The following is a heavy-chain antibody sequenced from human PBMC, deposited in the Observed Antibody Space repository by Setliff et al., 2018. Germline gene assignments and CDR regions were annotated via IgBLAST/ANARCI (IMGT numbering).Heavy chain of an antibody. Sequence: PGGSLRLSCAASGFSFSNYWMHWVRQAPGKGLVWVASIGAGGDYTKYADSVRGRFTISRDNSKNTIYLQMNSLRAEDTAKYYCAKDPNGDFVGAFDSWGRGTLVTVSS. D-gene: IGHD2-21*02. CDR3: AKDPNGDFVGAFDS. V-gene: IGHV3-23*01. CDR1: GFSFSNYW. J-gene: IGHJ5*01. CDR2: IGAGGDYT.